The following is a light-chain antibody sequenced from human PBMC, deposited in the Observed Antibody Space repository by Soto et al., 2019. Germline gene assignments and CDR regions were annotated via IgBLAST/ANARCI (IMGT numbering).Light chain of an antibody. CDR3: SSYTSSSTVV. J-gene: IGLJ2*01. CDR2: DVS. V-gene: IGLV2-14*01. CDR1: SSDVGGYNY. Sequence: QSALTQPASVSGSPGQSITISCTGTSSDVGGYNYVSWYQQHPGKAPKLMIYDVSNRHSGVSNRFSGSKSGNTASLTISGLQADDEADYCCSSYTSSSTVVFGGGTKLTVL.